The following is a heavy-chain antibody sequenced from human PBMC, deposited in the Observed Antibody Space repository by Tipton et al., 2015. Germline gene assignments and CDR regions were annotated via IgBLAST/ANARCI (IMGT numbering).Heavy chain of an antibody. Sequence: SLRLSCAASGVTFSDSSIHWVRQASGKGLEWVGRIRSKVYNYATEYAASVKGRFTISRDDSKSTAYLQMNSLKTEDTAVYYCSRFSRALDVWGQGTTVTVSS. CDR3: SRFSRALDV. J-gene: IGHJ6*02. V-gene: IGHV3-73*01. CDR2: IRSKVYNYAT. CDR1: GVTFSDSS.